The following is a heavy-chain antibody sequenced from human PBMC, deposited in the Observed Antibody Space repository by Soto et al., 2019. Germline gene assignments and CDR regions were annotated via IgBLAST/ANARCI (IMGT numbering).Heavy chain of an antibody. CDR1: GFSISTSGVG. Sequence: QSTLKESGPALGKPTQTLTLTCTFSGFSISTSGVGVGWIRQPQGKALEWVALIYWNDDKRFNSSLKSRLTITKDTSKNQVVLTMTNMDPVDTATDYCTHSACGCDCWGYFDPWGPGTLVTVSS. CDR3: THSACGCDCWGYFDP. CDR2: IYWNDDK. D-gene: IGHD2-21*02. V-gene: IGHV2-5*01. J-gene: IGHJ5*02.